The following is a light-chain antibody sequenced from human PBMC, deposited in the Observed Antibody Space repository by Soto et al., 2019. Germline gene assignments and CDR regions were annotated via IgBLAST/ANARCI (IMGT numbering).Light chain of an antibody. Sequence: QSALTQPASVSGSPGQSITISCTGTSSDVGGYNYVSWYQQHPGKAPKLMIYDVSNRPSGVSNRFSVSKAGNTASLALSGLQAEEEADYYCSSYTSSSTPYVSGTGTKVPV. J-gene: IGLJ1*01. CDR2: DVS. CDR3: SSYTSSSTPYV. V-gene: IGLV2-14*01. CDR1: SSDVGGYNY.